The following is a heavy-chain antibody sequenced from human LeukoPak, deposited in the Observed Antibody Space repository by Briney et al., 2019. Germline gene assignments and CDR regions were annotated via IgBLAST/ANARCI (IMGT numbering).Heavy chain of an antibody. V-gene: IGHV1-69*05. D-gene: IGHD6-19*01. J-gene: IGHJ4*02. CDR1: GGTFSTNA. CDR2: LIPIFGTA. CDR3: ARGGGPYESTGFFAGSFDY. Sequence: SVKVSCKASGGTFSTNAISWVRQAPGQGLEWMGGLIPIFGTAHYAQSLQGRVTITTDESTSTAYMVLSSLRSDDTAVYYCARGGGPYESTGFFAGSFDYWGQGTLVTVSS.